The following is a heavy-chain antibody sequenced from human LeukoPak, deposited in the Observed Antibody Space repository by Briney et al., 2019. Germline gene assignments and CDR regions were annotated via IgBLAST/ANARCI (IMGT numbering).Heavy chain of an antibody. J-gene: IGHJ1*01. V-gene: IGHV5-51*01. Sequence: GASLQISSTCSGSIFTSYWIACVRPLRGQGLEWIAVVYTADSDTNDSPSFHRQVTITVDNNIKTDYLQCNNIKDSAAAMYYRARPGDPDLAGYIQHWGQGTLGTGSS. CDR2: VYTADSDT. D-gene: IGHD7-27*01. CDR3: ARPGDPDLAGYIQH. CDR1: GSIFTSYW.